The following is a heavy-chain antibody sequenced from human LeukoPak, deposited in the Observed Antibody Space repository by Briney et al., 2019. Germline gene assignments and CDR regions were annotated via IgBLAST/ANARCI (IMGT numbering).Heavy chain of an antibody. D-gene: IGHD3-10*01. Sequence: SGGSLRLSCAASGFTFSSYGMHWVRQAPGKGLEWVAFIRYDGSNKYYADSVKGRFTISRDNSKNTPYLQMNSLRAEDTAVYYCAKGIVLGVYFDYWGQGTLVTVSS. J-gene: IGHJ4*02. CDR2: IRYDGSNK. CDR3: AKGIVLGVYFDY. V-gene: IGHV3-30*02. CDR1: GFTFSSYG.